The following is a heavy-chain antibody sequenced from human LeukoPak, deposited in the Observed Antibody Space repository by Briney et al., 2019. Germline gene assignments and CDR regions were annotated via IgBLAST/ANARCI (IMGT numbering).Heavy chain of an antibody. J-gene: IGHJ4*02. D-gene: IGHD5-18*01. CDR1: GGSVSSYY. V-gene: IGHV4-59*02. CDR3: ARGDTAMVR. Sequence: SETLSLTCTVSGGSVSSYYWSWIRQPPGKELEWIGYIYYSGSTNYNPSLKSRVTISVDTSKNQFSLKLSSVTAADTAVYYCARGDTAMVRWGQGTLVTVSS. CDR2: IYYSGST.